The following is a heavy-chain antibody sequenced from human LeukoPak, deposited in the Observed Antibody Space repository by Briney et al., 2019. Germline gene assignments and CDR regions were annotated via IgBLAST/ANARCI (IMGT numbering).Heavy chain of an antibody. CDR1: GFTFSRYN. Sequence: GGSLRLSCAASGFTFSRYNMNWVRQAPGKGLEWVSSISTSSSYIYYADSLKGRFTISRHNAKNSLYLHMNSLRAEDTAVYYCARGADGVSSNSRGWFDPWGQGTLVTVSS. J-gene: IGHJ5*02. D-gene: IGHD2-15*01. CDR3: ARGADGVSSNSRGWFDP. CDR2: ISTSSSYI. V-gene: IGHV3-21*01.